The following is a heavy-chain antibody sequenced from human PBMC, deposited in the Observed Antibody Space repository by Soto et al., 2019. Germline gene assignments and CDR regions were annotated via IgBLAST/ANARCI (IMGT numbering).Heavy chain of an antibody. D-gene: IGHD2-15*01. J-gene: IGHJ4*02. Sequence: SSVKVSSKASGGTFISYAISWLRQAPGQGREGMGGIIPIFGTANYAQKCQGRVRITADKSASTAYMELSSLRTEDTDVYYCARLDGYCSGGSCPTEFDYWGQGTLVTVSS. CDR1: GGTFISYA. CDR2: IIPIFGTA. V-gene: IGHV1-69*06. CDR3: ARLDGYCSGGSCPTEFDY.